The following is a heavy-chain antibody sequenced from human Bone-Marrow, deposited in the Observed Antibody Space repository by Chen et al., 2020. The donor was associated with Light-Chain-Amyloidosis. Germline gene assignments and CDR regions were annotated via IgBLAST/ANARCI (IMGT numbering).Heavy chain of an antibody. Sequence: EVQLEQSGPEVKKPGESLKISCKGSGYTFPNYWIGWVRQMPGKGLEWMGVIYPDDSDARYSPSFEGPVTISADKSITTAYLQWRGLKASDTAMYYCARRRDGYNFDYWGQGTLVTVSS. J-gene: IGHJ4*02. CDR3: ARRRDGYNFDY. D-gene: IGHD5-12*01. CDR2: IYPDDSDA. V-gene: IGHV5-51*01. CDR1: GYTFPNYW.